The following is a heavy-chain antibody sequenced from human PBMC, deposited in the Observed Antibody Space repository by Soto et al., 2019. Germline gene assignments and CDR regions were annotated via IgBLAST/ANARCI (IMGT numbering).Heavy chain of an antibody. J-gene: IGHJ5*02. CDR1: GGSFSCYY. Sequence: PSETLSLTCAVYGGSFSCYYWSWIRQPPGKGLEWIGEINHSGSTNYNPSLKSRVTISVDTSKNQFSLKLSSVTAADTAVYYCARARNIWGSYRLNWFDPWGQGTLVTSPQ. CDR3: ARARNIWGSYRLNWFDP. V-gene: IGHV4-34*01. D-gene: IGHD3-16*02. CDR2: INHSGST.